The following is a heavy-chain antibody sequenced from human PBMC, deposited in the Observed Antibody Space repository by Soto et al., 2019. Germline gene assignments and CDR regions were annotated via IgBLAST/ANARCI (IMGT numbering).Heavy chain of an antibody. CDR2: INYSGTT. D-gene: IGHD3-10*01. J-gene: IGHJ3*02. V-gene: IGHV4-59*01. CDR3: ARELRGARDDAFDI. CDR1: GGSISNYY. Sequence: QVQLQESGPGLVKPSETLSLTCTVSGGSISNYYWNWIRQPPGKGLEWIGFINYSGTTNYNPSLKGRVTISADRSKNQLSMEMTSVTAADTVVYYCARELRGARDDAFDIWGQGTVVTVSP.